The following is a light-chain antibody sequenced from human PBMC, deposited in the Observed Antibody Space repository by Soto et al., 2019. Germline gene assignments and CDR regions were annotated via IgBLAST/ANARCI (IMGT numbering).Light chain of an antibody. Sequence: DIQMTQSPSSLSASVGDRVTITCRASQSISSYLNWYQEKPGKAPKLLIYAASSLQGGVPSRFSGGGSGTDFTLAISSLQPEDFATYYCQQTYDTPYTFGQGTKLQIK. CDR1: QSISSY. CDR2: AAS. V-gene: IGKV1-39*01. J-gene: IGKJ2*01. CDR3: QQTYDTPYT.